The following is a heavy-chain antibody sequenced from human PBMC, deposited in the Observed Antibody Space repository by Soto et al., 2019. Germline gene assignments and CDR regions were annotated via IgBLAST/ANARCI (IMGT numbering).Heavy chain of an antibody. V-gene: IGHV3-66*01. J-gene: IGHJ6*02. CDR1: GFTVSSNY. Sequence: EVQLVESGGGLVQPGGSLRLSCAASGFTVSSNYMSWVRQAPGKGLEWVSVIYSGGSTYYADSVKGRFTISRDNSKNTLYLQMNSLRAEDTAVYYCARAAVAEDEYYYGMDVWGQGTTVTVSS. D-gene: IGHD6-19*01. CDR2: IYSGGST. CDR3: ARAAVAEDEYYYGMDV.